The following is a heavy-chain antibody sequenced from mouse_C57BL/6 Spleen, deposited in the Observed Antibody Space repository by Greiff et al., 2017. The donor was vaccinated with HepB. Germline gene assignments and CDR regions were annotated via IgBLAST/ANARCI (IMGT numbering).Heavy chain of an antibody. V-gene: IGHV1-52*01. CDR1: GYTFTSYW. Sequence: QVQLKQPGAELVRPGSSVKLSCKASGYTFTSYWMHWVKQRPIQGLEWIGNIDPSDSETHYNQKFKDKATLTVDKSSSTAYMQLSSLTSEDSAVYYCARGDYYGSGYVGDYWGQGTTLTVSS. D-gene: IGHD1-1*01. J-gene: IGHJ2*01. CDR2: IDPSDSET. CDR3: ARGDYYGSGYVGDY.